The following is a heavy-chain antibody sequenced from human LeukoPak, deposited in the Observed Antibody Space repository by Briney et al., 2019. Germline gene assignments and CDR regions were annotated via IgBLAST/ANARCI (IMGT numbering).Heavy chain of an antibody. V-gene: IGHV3-23*01. CDR1: AFTFSSYA. Sequence: GGSLRLSCAASAFTFSSYAMSWVRQAPGKGLEWVSAISGSGGSTYYADSVKGRFTISRDNSKNTLYLQMNSLRAEDTAVYYCAKTSAAGSMMGYFDLWGRGTLVTVSS. J-gene: IGHJ2*01. CDR2: ISGSGGST. CDR3: AKTSAAGSMMGYFDL. D-gene: IGHD6-13*01.